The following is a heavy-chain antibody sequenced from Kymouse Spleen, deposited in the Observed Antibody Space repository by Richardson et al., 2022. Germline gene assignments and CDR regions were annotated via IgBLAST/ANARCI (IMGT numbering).Heavy chain of an antibody. CDR2: ISYDGSNK. V-gene: IGHV3-30*18. CDR3: AKLRFLDY. D-gene: IGHD3-3*01. J-gene: IGHJ4*02. Sequence: QVQLVESGGGVVQPGRSLRLSCAASGFTFSSYGMHWVRQAPGKGLEWVAVISYDGSNKYYADSVKGRFTISRDNSKNTLYLQMNSLRAEDTAVYYCAKLRFLDYWGQGTLVTVSS. CDR1: GFTFSSYG.